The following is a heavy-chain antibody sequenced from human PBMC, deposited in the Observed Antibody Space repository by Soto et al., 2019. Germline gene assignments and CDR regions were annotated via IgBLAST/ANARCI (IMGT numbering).Heavy chain of an antibody. V-gene: IGHV3-74*01. J-gene: IGHJ4*01. CDR1: GFIFSSFR. D-gene: IGHD6-19*01. CDR3: VREGWAVAEN. Sequence: EVQLVESGGGLVQPGGSLRLSCAASGFIFSSFRMHWVRQAPGKGLVWVSRIDGDGSSTNYADSVKGRFTISRDNAKNTLYLQMNSLGGEDTATYYCVREGWAVAENWGQGTLVTVSS. CDR2: IDGDGSST.